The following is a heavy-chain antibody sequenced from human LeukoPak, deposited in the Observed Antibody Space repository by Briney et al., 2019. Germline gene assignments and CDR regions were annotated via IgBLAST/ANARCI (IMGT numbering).Heavy chain of an antibody. V-gene: IGHV3-20*04. D-gene: IGHD4-11*01. J-gene: IGHJ5*02. CDR1: GYTFDDYG. Sequence: GGSLTLSCAASGYTFDDYGMSWVRHVPGKGLEWVSDINWRGDRTHYADSVKGRFTISRDNAKNSLYLQMNSLRVEDTALYYCTGDHPYFLAALATVPNWFDPWGQGTVVTVSS. CDR2: INWRGDRT. CDR3: TGDHPYFLAALATVPNWFDP.